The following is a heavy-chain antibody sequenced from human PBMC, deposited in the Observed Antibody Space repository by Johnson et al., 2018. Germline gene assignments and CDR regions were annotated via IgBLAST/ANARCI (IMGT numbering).Heavy chain of an antibody. CDR2: ISWNSGII. CDR3: AKDLSGSYYYYYYIDV. CDR1: GFTLDDYA. D-gene: IGHD1-26*01. Sequence: VQLVESGGGLVQPGRSLRLSCAASGFTLDDYAMQWVRQAPGKGLEWVSGISWNSGIIGYVDSVKGRFTISRDNSKNSLNLQMNSLRAEDRAVYYCAKDLSGSYYYYYYIDVWGKGTTVTVSS. J-gene: IGHJ6*03. V-gene: IGHV3-9*01.